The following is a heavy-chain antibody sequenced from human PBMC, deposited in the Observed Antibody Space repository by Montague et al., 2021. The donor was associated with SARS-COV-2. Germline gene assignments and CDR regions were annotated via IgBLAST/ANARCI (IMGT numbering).Heavy chain of an antibody. CDR3: AGHDWLEL. CDR1: GDSINSGSYY. CDR2: IYTSGRT. Sequence: TLSLTCTVSGDSINSGSYYWSWIRQPAGKGLEWIGRIYTSGRTNYNPSLRSRVNMSLDTSKSRFSLNVTSVTAADTAVYYCAGHDWLELWGQGALVTVSS. J-gene: IGHJ5*02. V-gene: IGHV4-61*02.